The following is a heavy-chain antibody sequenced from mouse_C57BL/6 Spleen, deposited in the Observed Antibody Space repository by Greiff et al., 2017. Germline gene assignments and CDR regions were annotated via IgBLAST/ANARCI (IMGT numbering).Heavy chain of an antibody. V-gene: IGHV3-6*01. CDR1: GYSITSGYY. D-gene: IGHD2-4*01. CDR2: ISYDGSN. J-gene: IGHJ3*01. Sequence: ESGPGLVKPSQSLSLTCSVTGYSITSGYYWNWIRQFPGNKLEWMGYISYDGSNNYNPSLKNRISITRDTSKNQFFLKLNSVTTEDTATYYCARPYYDYDAWFAYWGQGTLVTVSA. CDR3: ARPYYDYDAWFAY.